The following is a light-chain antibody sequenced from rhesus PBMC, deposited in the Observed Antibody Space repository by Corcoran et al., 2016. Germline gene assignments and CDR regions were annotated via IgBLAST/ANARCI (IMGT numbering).Light chain of an antibody. V-gene: IGKV3-24*04. Sequence: ETVVTQSPATLSLSPGERATLSCRASQSVGSSLAWYQQKPGQAPRLLSYGASSRATGIPDRFSGSGSGTDFTLTISSLEPEDVAVYYCLQHSNWPRTFGQGTKVEIK. CDR1: QSVGSS. J-gene: IGKJ1*01. CDR3: LQHSNWPRT. CDR2: GAS.